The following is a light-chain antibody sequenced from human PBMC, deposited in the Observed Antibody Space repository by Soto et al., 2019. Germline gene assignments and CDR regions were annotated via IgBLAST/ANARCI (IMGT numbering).Light chain of an antibody. V-gene: IGKV3-11*01. CDR2: DAS. CDR3: QQRSNWPPLT. J-gene: IGKJ4*01. CDR1: KSVSRY. Sequence: EIVLTQSPATLSLSPWERATLSCRASKSVSRYLAWYQQKPGQAPRLLIYDASNRATGIPARFSGSGSGTDFTLTISSLEPEDFAVYYCQQRSNWPPLTFGGGTKVEIK.